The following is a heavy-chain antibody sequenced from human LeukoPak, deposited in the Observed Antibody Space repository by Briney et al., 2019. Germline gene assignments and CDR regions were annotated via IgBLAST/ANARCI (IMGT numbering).Heavy chain of an antibody. V-gene: IGHV3-23*01. Sequence: PGGSLRLSCAASGFTFSSYAMSWVRQAPGKGLEWVSAISGSGGSTYYAASVKGRFTISRDNYKNTLYLQMNSLRAEDTAVYYCAKDPIVGATTGTDAFDIWGQGTMVTVSS. CDR1: GFTFSSYA. CDR3: AKDPIVGATTGTDAFDI. CDR2: ISGSGGST. D-gene: IGHD1-26*01. J-gene: IGHJ3*02.